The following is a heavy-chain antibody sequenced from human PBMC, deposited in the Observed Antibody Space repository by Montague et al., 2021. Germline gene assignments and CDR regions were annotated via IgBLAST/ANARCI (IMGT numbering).Heavy chain of an antibody. CDR2: ICDGGSA. V-gene: IGHV4-61*01. J-gene: IGHJ5*02. D-gene: IGHD3-22*01. CDR1: GDSVRCGNCN. CDR3: AAYYYGGGGRGS. Sequence: SETLSLTCSVSGDSVRCGNCNWVWIRHATGKGLEWFVYICDGGSATYKTSLGSRVTMSLDTSSNQFSLNLRSATAADTAVYYCAAYYYGGGGRGSWGQGTLVTVSS.